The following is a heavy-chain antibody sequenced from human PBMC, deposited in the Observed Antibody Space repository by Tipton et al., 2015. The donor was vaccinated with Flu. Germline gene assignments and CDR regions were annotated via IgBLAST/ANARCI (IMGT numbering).Heavy chain of an antibody. CDR3: ARRDYSNYVSVPKNWFDS. J-gene: IGHJ5*01. CDR2: MYYTGSA. D-gene: IGHD4-11*01. CDR1: GDSVSSNDYY. V-gene: IGHV4-30-4*08. Sequence: TLSLTCTVSGDSVSSNDYYWTWIRQHPGKALEWIGYMYYTGSAYYSPSLMSRVTLAVDRSKNQFSLRLNSVTAADTAVYFCARRDYSNYVSVPKNWFDSWGRGILVTVSS.